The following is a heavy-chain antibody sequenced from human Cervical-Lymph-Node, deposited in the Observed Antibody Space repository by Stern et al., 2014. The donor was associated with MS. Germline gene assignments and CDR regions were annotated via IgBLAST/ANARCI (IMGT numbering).Heavy chain of an antibody. D-gene: IGHD2-2*01. CDR2: ISYCGSDK. V-gene: IGHV3-30*01. Sequence: VQLVESGGGVVQPGRSLRISCAASGFTFSYHAMHWVRQAPGKGLEWVAVISYCGSDKNDGDSVKGRFTISRDNSRNTLYLQMNSLRVDDTAVYYCARGGAVGTSDYYFDYWGQGILVTVSS. CDR3: ARGGAVGTSDYYFDY. CDR1: GFTFSYHA. J-gene: IGHJ4*02.